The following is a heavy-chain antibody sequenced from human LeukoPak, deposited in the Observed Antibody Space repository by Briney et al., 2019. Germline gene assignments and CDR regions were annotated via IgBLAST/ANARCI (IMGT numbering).Heavy chain of an antibody. Sequence: SGTLSLSCAVSGGSISSYSWSWIRQPPGKGLEWVWYIYYSGSTTYNPYSKSRVITSVEKTKNQTPCMLSSVTAADTAGLYFARHVKQQVVIYCFDYWCRGNLVTVSA. CDR1: GGSISSYS. D-gene: IGHD6-13*01. J-gene: IGHJ4*02. V-gene: IGHV4-59*08. CDR2: IYYSGST. CDR3: ARHVKQQVVIYCFDY.